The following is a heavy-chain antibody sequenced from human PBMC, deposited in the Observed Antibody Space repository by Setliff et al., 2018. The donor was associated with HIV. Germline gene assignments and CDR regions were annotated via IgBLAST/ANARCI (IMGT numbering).Heavy chain of an antibody. V-gene: IGHV4-59*11. CDR2: IYYSGST. D-gene: IGHD3-22*01. J-gene: IGHJ2*01. Sequence: ASETLSLTCTVSGGSISSHYWSWIRQPPGKGLEWIGSIYYSGSTNYNPSLKSRVTISVDTSKDQFSLKLSSVTAADTAVYYRAIGRGLTGVDYYDSSGYMYFDLWGRGTLVTVSS. CDR3: AIGRGLTGVDYYDSSGYMYFDL. CDR1: GGSISSHY.